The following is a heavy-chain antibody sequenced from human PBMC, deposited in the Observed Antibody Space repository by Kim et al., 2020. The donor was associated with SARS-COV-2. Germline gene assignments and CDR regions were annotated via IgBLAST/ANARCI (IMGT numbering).Heavy chain of an antibody. CDR3: ASWGVGATNLLVDY. J-gene: IGHJ4*02. V-gene: IGHV4-34*01. CDR1: GGSFSGYY. CDR2: INHSGST. D-gene: IGHD1-26*01. Sequence: SETLSLTCAVYGGSFSGYYWSWIRQPPGKGLEWIGEINHSGSTNYNPSLKSRVTISVDTSKNQFSLKLSSVTAADTAVYYCASWGVGATNLLVDYWGQGTLVTVSS.